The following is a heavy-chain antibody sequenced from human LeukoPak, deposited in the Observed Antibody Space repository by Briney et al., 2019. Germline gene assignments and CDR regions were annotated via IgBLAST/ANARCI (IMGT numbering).Heavy chain of an antibody. CDR3: ARAGGWLQSPFDY. J-gene: IGHJ4*02. D-gene: IGHD5-24*01. CDR1: GYTFTGYC. Sequence: GASVKVSCKASGYTFTGYCMHWVRQAPEQGLEWMGWINPNSGGTDYAQKFQGRVTMTRDTSISTAYMELSRLRSDDTAVYYCARAGGWLQSPFDYWGQGTLVTVSS. V-gene: IGHV1-2*02. CDR2: INPNSGGT.